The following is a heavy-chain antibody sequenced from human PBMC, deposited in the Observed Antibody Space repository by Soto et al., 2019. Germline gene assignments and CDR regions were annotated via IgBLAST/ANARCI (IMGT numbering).Heavy chain of an antibody. V-gene: IGHV3-23*01. CDR3: AKDRENFVVVTTTSD. J-gene: IGHJ4*02. CDR2: ISGSGGST. D-gene: IGHD2-21*02. CDR1: GFTFSTYA. Sequence: PGGSLRLSCAASGFTFSTYAMTWVRQVPGKGLEWISSISGSGGSTYYADSVKGRFTISRDNSKNTLYLQMNSLRAEDTAVYYCAKDRENFVVVTTTSDWGQGTLVTVSS.